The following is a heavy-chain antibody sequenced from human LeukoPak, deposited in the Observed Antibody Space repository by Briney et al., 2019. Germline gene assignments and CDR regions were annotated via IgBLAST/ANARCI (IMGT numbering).Heavy chain of an antibody. V-gene: IGHV1-69*05. CDR3: ARDSLAVAGTFDY. Sequence: SVKVSCKASGGTFSSYAISRVRQAPGQGLEWMGGIIPIFGTANYAQKFQGRVTITTDESTSTAYMELSSLRSEDTAVYYCARDSLAVAGTFDYWGQGTLVTVSS. J-gene: IGHJ4*02. CDR2: IIPIFGTA. CDR1: GGTFSSYA. D-gene: IGHD6-19*01.